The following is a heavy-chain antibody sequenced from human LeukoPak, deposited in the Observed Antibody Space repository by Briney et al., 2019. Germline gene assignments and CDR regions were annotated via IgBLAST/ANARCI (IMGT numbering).Heavy chain of an antibody. D-gene: IGHD3-10*02. CDR2: IYYNGFT. V-gene: IGHV4-39*01. CDR3: AGLNVPGDFRIDY. J-gene: IGHJ4*02. CDR1: GGSINSENYY. Sequence: SETLSLTCSVSGGSINSENYYWVWIRQSPGKGLDYIGSIYYNGFTYYSPSLESRVTMSLETSMNQFSLKLRSVTAADTAVFFCAGLNVPGDFRIDYWGPGILVTVSS.